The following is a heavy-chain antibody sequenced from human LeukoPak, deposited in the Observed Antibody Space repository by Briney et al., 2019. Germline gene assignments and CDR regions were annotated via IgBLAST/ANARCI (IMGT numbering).Heavy chain of an antibody. J-gene: IGHJ5*02. CDR2: INHSGST. V-gene: IGHV4-34*01. CDR1: GGSFSGYY. Sequence: SETLSLTCAVYGGSFSGYYWSWIRQPPGKGLEWIGEINHSGSTNYNPSLKSRVTISVDTSKNQFSLKLSSVTAADTAVYYCARISARGNWFDPWGQGTLVTVSS. CDR3: ARISARGNWFDP.